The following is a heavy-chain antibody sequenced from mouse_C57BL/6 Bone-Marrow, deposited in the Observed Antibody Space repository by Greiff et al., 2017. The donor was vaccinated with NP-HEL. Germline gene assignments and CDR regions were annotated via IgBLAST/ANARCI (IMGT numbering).Heavy chain of an antibody. CDR3: ARSYGNSSWFAY. Sequence: VQLQQPGAELVKPGASVKMSCKASGYTFTSYWIPWVKQRPGQGLAWIGDIYPGSGSTNYNQTFKSKATLTVDTSSSPAYMQLSSLTSEYSAVYYCARSYGNSSWFAYWGQGTLVTVSA. J-gene: IGHJ3*01. V-gene: IGHV1-55*01. D-gene: IGHD2-1*01. CDR2: IYPGSGST. CDR1: GYTFTSYW.